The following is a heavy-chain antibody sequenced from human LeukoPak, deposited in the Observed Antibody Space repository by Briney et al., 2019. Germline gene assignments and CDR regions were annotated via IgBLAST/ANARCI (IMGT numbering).Heavy chain of an antibody. CDR3: VRETGKLVIIT. CDR2: ISGSGGST. Sequence: GGSLRLSCAASGFTFSSYAMSWVRQAPGKGLEWVSAISGSGGSTYYADSVKGRSSISRDNSKNTLYMQMNSRRDKDTAVYYCVRETGKLVIITWGQGTLVTVSS. D-gene: IGHD3-9*01. V-gene: IGHV3-23*01. CDR1: GFTFSSYA. J-gene: IGHJ5*02.